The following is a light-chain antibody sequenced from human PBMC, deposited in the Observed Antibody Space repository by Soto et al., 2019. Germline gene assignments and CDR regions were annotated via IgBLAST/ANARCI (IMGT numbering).Light chain of an antibody. CDR3: MQSTQLPPT. CDR1: QSVLSSSNNQNH. J-gene: IGKJ5*01. V-gene: IGKV4-1*01. Sequence: DIVMTQSPDSLAVSLGERATINCKSSQSVLSSSNNQNHLAWYQQKPGQPPRLLIYWASTRESGVPDRFSGGGSGTDFTLEISRVETDDVGIYYCMQSTQLPPTFGQGTRLEIK. CDR2: WAS.